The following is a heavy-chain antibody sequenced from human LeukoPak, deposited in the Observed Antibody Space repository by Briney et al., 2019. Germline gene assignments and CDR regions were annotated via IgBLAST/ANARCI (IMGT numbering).Heavy chain of an antibody. V-gene: IGHV4-39*01. Sequence: SETLSLTCTVSGGSISSSTFHWGWIRQPPGKGLEWIGSIYYSGSTYYNPSLKSRVTISVDTSKDQFSLKLSSVTAADTAVYYCTRSGTMVVMRPMYYWGQGTLVTVSS. CDR2: IYYSGST. D-gene: IGHD4-23*01. CDR3: TRSGTMVVMRPMYY. J-gene: IGHJ4*02. CDR1: GGSISSSTFH.